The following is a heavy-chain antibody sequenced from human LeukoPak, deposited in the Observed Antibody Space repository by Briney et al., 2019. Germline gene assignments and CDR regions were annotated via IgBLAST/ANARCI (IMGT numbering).Heavy chain of an antibody. V-gene: IGHV1-46*01. CDR2: INPSGGST. CDR1: GYTFTSYY. Sequence: ASVKVSCKASGYTFTSYYMHWVRQAPGQGLEWMGIINPSGGSTSYAQKFQGRVTITADESTSTAYMELSSLRSEDTAVYYCARGLGGYSYVLGVAFDIWGQGTMVTVSS. D-gene: IGHD5-18*01. J-gene: IGHJ3*02. CDR3: ARGLGGYSYVLGVAFDI.